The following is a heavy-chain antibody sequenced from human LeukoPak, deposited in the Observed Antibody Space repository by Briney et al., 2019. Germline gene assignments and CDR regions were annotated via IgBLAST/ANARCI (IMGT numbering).Heavy chain of an antibody. D-gene: IGHD3-22*01. J-gene: IGHJ4*02. CDR3: ARDWGYYYDSSGYYYFDY. CDR2: ISACNGNT. Sequence: ASVKVSCKASGYTFTSYGISWVRQAPGQGLEWMGWISACNGNTNYAQKLQGRVTMTTDTSTSTAYMELRSLRSDDTAVYYCARDWGYYYDSSGYYYFDYWGQGTLVTVSS. V-gene: IGHV1-18*01. CDR1: GYTFTSYG.